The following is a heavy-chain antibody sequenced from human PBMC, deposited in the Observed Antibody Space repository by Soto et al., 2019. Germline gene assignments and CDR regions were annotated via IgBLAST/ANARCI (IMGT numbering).Heavy chain of an antibody. CDR2: TYYSGST. CDR1: GGSISSYY. Sequence: PSETLSLTCTVSGGSISSYYWSWIRQPPGKGLEWIAYTYYSGSTNYNPSLKSRVTISVDTSKNQFSLKLRSVTAADTAVYYCARDRVIVRDSGDNYYYGMDVWGQGTTVNVSS. D-gene: IGHD3-22*01. J-gene: IGHJ6*02. V-gene: IGHV4-59*01. CDR3: ARDRVIVRDSGDNYYYGMDV.